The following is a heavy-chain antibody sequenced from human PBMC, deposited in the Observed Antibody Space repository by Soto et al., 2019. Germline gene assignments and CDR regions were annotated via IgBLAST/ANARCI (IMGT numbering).Heavy chain of an antibody. D-gene: IGHD5-18*01. Sequence: PGGSLRLSCAASGFTFSSYSMNWVRQAPGKGLEWVSYISSSSSTIYYADSVKGRFTISRDNAKNSLYLQMNSLRAEDTAVYYCARDGYSYGLCFNYWGQGTLVTVSS. CDR2: ISSSSSTI. CDR1: GFTFSSYS. J-gene: IGHJ4*02. CDR3: ARDGYSYGLCFNY. V-gene: IGHV3-48*01.